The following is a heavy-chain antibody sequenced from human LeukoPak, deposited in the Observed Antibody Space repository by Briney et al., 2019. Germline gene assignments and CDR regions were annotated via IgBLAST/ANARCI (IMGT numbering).Heavy chain of an antibody. D-gene: IGHD2-8*02. V-gene: IGHV1-69*13. CDR3: ARDRPYTGGGRGFDY. CDR1: GGTFSRYA. CDR2: IIPMCGIA. Sequence: GASVKVPCKASGGTFSRYAISWVRQAPGQGLEWMGGIIPMCGIANYAQKFQGRVTITADESTSTAYLELSSLRSEDTAVYYCARDRPYTGGGRGFDYWGQGTLVTVS. J-gene: IGHJ4*02.